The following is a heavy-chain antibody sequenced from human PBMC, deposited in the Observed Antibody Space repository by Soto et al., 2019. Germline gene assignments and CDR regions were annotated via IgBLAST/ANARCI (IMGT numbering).Heavy chain of an antibody. CDR3: VNVVDPCCVRSYHFYY. J-gene: IGHJ4*02. V-gene: IGHV3-64D*06. Sequence: PGGSLRLSCSGSGFTFSTYAIHWVRQTPGKGLEYVSAISNNASDTYYADSVKDRFIIYRDNSKNTVYLQMSSLKPEDTALYYCVNVVDPCCVRSYHFYYCGRGSLVT. D-gene: IGHD2-15*01. CDR1: GFTFSTYA. CDR2: ISNNASDT.